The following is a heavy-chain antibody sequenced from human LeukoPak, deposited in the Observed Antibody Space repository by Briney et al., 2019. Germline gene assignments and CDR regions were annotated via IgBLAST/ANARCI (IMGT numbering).Heavy chain of an antibody. CDR3: ARGTYYYGLYDY. CDR1: GGSIRSGSYY. Sequence: SETLSLTCTVSGGSIRSGSYYWSWIRQPPGKGLEWIGYIYYSGSTNYNPSLKSRVTISLDTSKNQFSLKLSSVTAADTAVYYCARGTYYYGLYDYWGQGTLVTVSS. V-gene: IGHV4-61*01. J-gene: IGHJ4*02. D-gene: IGHD3-10*01. CDR2: IYYSGST.